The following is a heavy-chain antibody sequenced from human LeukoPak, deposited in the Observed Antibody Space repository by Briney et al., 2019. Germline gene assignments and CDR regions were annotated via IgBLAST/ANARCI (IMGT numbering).Heavy chain of an antibody. Sequence: GGSLRLSCVASGFTFSNYWMSWVRQAPGKGLEWVANIKEDGSEKYYVDSVKGRFTISRDNAKNSLHLQMNSLRAEDTAVYYCARYRGLGGGYYFDYWGQGTLVTVSS. D-gene: IGHD5-12*01. CDR2: IKEDGSEK. V-gene: IGHV3-7*04. CDR3: ARYRGLGGGYYFDY. CDR1: GFTFSNYW. J-gene: IGHJ4*02.